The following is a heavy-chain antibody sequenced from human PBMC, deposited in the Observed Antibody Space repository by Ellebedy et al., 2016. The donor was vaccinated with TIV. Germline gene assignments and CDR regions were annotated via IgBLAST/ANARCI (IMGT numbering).Heavy chain of an antibody. Sequence: GESLKISCEASQFTFRSSWMSWVRQAPGKGLEWVSGIVGSGGGIYYADSVKGRFTISRDNSKSTVDLQMNSLRAEDTAVYYCAKDRTPGDGYWVFDQWGQGALVTVSS. CDR2: IVGSGGGI. CDR1: QFTFRSSW. J-gene: IGHJ4*02. V-gene: IGHV3-23*01. CDR3: AKDRTPGDGYWVFDQ. D-gene: IGHD5-18*01.